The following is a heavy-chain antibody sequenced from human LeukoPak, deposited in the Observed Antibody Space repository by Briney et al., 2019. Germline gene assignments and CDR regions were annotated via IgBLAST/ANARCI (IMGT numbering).Heavy chain of an antibody. V-gene: IGHV4-30-2*01. CDR3: ARGRFRSLIDY. CDR1: GDSISSGGYS. CDR2: ISHSGNI. J-gene: IGHJ4*02. Sequence: PSETLSLTCAVSGDSISSGGYSWNWIRQPPGKGLEWIGHISHSGNIYYNPSLKSRVTISVDTSKNQFSLKLSSVTAADTAVYYCARGRFRSLIDYWGQGTLVTVSS.